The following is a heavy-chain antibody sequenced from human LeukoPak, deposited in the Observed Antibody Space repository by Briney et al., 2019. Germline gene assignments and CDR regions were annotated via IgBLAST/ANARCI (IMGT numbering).Heavy chain of an antibody. CDR2: IIPIFGTA. V-gene: IGHV1-69*05. J-gene: IGHJ6*03. CDR3: ARDRRGQRVGATYSGRNYYYYMDV. CDR1: GGTFSSYA. D-gene: IGHD1-26*01. Sequence: SVKVSCKASGGTFSSYAISWVRQAPGQGLEWMGSIIPIFGTANYAQKFQGRVTITTDESTSTAYMELSSLRSEDTAVYYCARDRRGQRVGATYSGRNYYYYMDVWGKGTTVTVSS.